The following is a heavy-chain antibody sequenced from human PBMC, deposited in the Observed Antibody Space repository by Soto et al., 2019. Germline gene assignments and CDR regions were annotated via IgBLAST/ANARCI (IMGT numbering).Heavy chain of an antibody. Sequence: PGESLKISCKGSGYSFTSYWIGWVRQMPGKGLEWMGIIYPGDSDTRYSPSFQGQVTVSADKSISTAYLQWSSLKASDTAMYYCARRQSPDSGYLAFDIWGQGTMVTVSS. CDR1: GYSFTSYW. V-gene: IGHV5-51*01. CDR3: ARRQSPDSGYLAFDI. J-gene: IGHJ3*02. CDR2: IYPGDSDT. D-gene: IGHD5-12*01.